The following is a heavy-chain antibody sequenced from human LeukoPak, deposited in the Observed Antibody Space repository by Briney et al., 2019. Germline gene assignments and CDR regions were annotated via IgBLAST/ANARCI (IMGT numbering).Heavy chain of an antibody. CDR2: ISSSSSYI. CDR1: GFTFSSYS. Sequence: GGSLRLSCAASGFTFSSYSMNWVRQAPGKGLEWVSSISSSSSYIYYADSVKGRFTISRDNAKNSLYLQMNSLRAEDTAVYYCAGDRSGYYYDSSGYYYFDYWGQGTLVTVSS. J-gene: IGHJ4*02. V-gene: IGHV3-21*01. CDR3: AGDRSGYYYDSSGYYYFDY. D-gene: IGHD3-22*01.